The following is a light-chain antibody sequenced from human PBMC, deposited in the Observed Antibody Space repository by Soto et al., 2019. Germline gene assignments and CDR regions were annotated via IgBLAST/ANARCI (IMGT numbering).Light chain of an antibody. CDR3: QQYNSYST. J-gene: IGKJ1*01. Sequence: DIVMTQSPLSLPVTPGEPASISCRSSQSLLHSNGYNYLDWYLQKPGKAPKLLIYKASSLESGVPSRFSGSGSGTEFTLTISSLQPDDFATYYCQQYNSYSTFGQGTKVDIK. CDR1: QSLLHSNGYNY. V-gene: IGKV2-28*01. CDR2: KAS.